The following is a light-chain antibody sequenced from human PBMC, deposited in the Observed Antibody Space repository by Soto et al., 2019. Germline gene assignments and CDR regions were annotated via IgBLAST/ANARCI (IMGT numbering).Light chain of an antibody. V-gene: IGLV1-44*01. CDR2: DNA. Sequence: QSVLTQPPSASGTPGQRVTISASGSSSNIGSNTVSWYQQVPGTAPKLLIYDNAERPSGVPGRFSGSKSGTSASLAISGLQSEDEADYYCATWDDSRNGDVFGPGTKLTVL. J-gene: IGLJ1*01. CDR1: SSNIGSNT. CDR3: ATWDDSRNGDV.